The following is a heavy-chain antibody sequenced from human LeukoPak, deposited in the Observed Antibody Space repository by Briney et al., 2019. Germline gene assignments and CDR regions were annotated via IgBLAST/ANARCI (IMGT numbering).Heavy chain of an antibody. Sequence: ASVKVSCKASGYTFIDYYIHWVRQAPGQGLEWMGWINPNSGGTNYAQKFQGRVTMTRDTSISTAYMELSRLTSDDTALYHCAREGYGSGSYNLYYWGQGTLVTVSS. D-gene: IGHD3-10*01. CDR1: GYTFIDYY. J-gene: IGHJ4*02. V-gene: IGHV1-2*02. CDR3: AREGYGSGSYNLYY. CDR2: INPNSGGT.